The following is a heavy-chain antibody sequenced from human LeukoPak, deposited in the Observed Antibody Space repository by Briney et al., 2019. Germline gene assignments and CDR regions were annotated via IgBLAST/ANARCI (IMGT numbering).Heavy chain of an antibody. CDR2: IKSKTDGGAT. CDR1: GHTYRNAW. CDR3: TTEYSSGLFDY. Sequence: GGSLRLSCAASGHTYRNAWMSWVRQAPGKGLEWVGRIKSKTDGGATDYAAHVKGRFTISRDDSKNTLYLQMNSLKTEDTAVYYCTTEYSSGLFDYWGQGTLVTVSS. V-gene: IGHV3-15*01. J-gene: IGHJ4*02. D-gene: IGHD6-19*01.